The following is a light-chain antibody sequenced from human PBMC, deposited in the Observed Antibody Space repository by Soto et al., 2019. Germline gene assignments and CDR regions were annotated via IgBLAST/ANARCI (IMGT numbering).Light chain of an antibody. CDR3: QQYKSYPLT. J-gene: IGKJ4*01. CDR2: DAS. CDR1: QSISSW. Sequence: DIQMTQSPSTLSASVGDRVTITCRASQSISSWLAWYQQKPGKAPKLLIYDASSLESGVPSRFSGSGSGTEFTLSICSLQPDDFATYYCQQYKSYPLTCGGGTKVEIK. V-gene: IGKV1-5*01.